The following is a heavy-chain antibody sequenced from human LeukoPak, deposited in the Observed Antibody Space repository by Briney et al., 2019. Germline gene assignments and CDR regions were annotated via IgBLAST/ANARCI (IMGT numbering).Heavy chain of an antibody. J-gene: IGHJ3*02. V-gene: IGHV4-30-2*01. CDR2: IYHSGST. CDR1: GGSISSGGYS. CDR3: ARTRGYSGYVDAFDI. D-gene: IGHD5-12*01. Sequence: PSETLSLTCAVSGGSISSGGYSWSWIRQPPGKGLEWIGYIYHSGSTYYNPSLKSRVTISADTSKNQFSLKLSSVTAADTAVYYCARTRGYSGYVDAFDIWGQGTMVTVFS.